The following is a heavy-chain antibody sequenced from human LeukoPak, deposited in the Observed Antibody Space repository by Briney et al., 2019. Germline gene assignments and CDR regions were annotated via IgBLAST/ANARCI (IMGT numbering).Heavy chain of an antibody. D-gene: IGHD5-24*01. Sequence: SATLSLTCTVCGGSIATYYWSWIRQSPGKGLEWIAYIYYGGTNYNPSLKSRVTISVDTSKNQFSLNLRSAPAADTAVYYCARGDGYNSGYFEYWGQGTLVTVSS. V-gene: IGHV4-59*01. CDR1: GGSIATYY. CDR2: IYYGGT. J-gene: IGHJ4*02. CDR3: ARGDGYNSGYFEY.